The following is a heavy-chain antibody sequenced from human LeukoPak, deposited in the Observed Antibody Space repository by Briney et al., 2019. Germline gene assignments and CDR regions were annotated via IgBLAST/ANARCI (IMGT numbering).Heavy chain of an antibody. CDR2: IYYSGST. CDR1: GGSISSGGYY. CDR3: ARERYYGSGSQLFDY. J-gene: IGHJ4*02. V-gene: IGHV4-31*03. Sequence: PSQTLSLTCTVSGGSISSGGYYWSWIRQHPGRGLEWIGYIYYSGSTYYNPSLKSRVTISVDTSKNQFSLKLSSVTAADTAVYYCARERYYGSGSQLFDYWGQGTLVTVSS. D-gene: IGHD3-10*01.